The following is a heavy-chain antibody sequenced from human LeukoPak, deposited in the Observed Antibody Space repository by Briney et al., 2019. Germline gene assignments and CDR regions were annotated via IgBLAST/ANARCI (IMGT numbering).Heavy chain of an antibody. V-gene: IGHV1-2*02. J-gene: IGHJ4*02. CDR2: INPNSGGT. CDR3: ARHMEGTGYFDY. Sequence: ASVKVSCKASGYTFTVYYMHWVRQAPGQGLEWMGWINPNSGGTNYAQKFQGRVTLTRDTSIGTAYMELSSLRSDDTAVYYCARHMEGTGYFDYWGQGTLVTVSS. CDR1: GYTFTVYY. D-gene: IGHD3-10*01.